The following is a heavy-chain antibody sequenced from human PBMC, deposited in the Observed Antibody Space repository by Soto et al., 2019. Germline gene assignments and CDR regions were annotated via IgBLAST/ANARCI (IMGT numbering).Heavy chain of an antibody. D-gene: IGHD2-2*01. CDR2: ISYSGST. V-gene: IGHV4-39*01. CDR3: ARLHGYCISTSCYGYYGMDV. Sequence: PSETLSLTCTVSGGSISSSSYYWGWIRQPPGKGLEWIGSISYSGSTYYNPSLKSRVTMSVDTSKNQFSLKPSSVTAADTAVYYCARLHGYCISTSCYGYYGMDVWGQGTTVTVSS. CDR1: GGSISSSSYY. J-gene: IGHJ6*02.